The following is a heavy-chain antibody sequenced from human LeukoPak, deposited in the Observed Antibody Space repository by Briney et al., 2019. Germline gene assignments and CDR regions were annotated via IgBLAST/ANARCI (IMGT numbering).Heavy chain of an antibody. CDR3: VRHVARAFDI. V-gene: IGHV4-34*01. J-gene: IGHJ3*02. Sequence: KTSETLSLTCAVHGGSFTNYYWSWIRQPPGKGLEWIGEINHSGSSKYNPSLKSRVTISIDTSKNQLSLKLSSVTAADTAVYSCVRHVARAFDIWGQGTKVTVSS. CDR2: INHSGSS. CDR1: GGSFTNYY.